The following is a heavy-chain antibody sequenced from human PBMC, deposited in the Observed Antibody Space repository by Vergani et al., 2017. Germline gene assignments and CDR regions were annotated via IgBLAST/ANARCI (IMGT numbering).Heavy chain of an antibody. Sequence: QLQLQESGPGLVKPSETLSLTCTVSGDSISSTSYYWGWIRQPPGKGLEWIGNVYYSGSTYYNPSLKSRVTISVDTSKNQFSLKLSSVTAADTAVYYCASERRGSSWYADYWGQGTLVTVSS. V-gene: IGHV4-39*07. D-gene: IGHD6-13*01. CDR3: ASERRGSSWYADY. J-gene: IGHJ4*02. CDR1: GDSISSTSYY. CDR2: VYYSGST.